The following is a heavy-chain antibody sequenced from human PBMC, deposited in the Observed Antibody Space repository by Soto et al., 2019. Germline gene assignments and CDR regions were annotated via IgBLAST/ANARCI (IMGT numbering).Heavy chain of an antibody. CDR3: TTEHDFWSGYPFDY. CDR2: IKSKTDGGTT. CDR1: GFTFSNAW. J-gene: IGHJ4*02. D-gene: IGHD3-3*01. Sequence: EVQLVESGGGLVKPGGSLRLSCAASGFTFSNAWMSWVRQAPGKGLEWVGRIKSKTDGGTTDYAAPVKGRFTISRDDSKNTLYLQMNSLKTEDTAVYYCTTEHDFWSGYPFDYWCQGTLVTVSS. V-gene: IGHV3-15*01.